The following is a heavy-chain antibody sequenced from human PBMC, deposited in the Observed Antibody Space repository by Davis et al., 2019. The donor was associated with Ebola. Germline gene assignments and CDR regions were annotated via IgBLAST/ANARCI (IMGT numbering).Heavy chain of an antibody. CDR1: GYSISSGYY. D-gene: IGHD2-2*01. Sequence: PSETLSLTCTVSGYSISSGYYWGWIRQPPGKGLEWIGSIYHSGSTYYNPSLKSRVTISVDTSKNQFSLKLSSVTAADTAVYYCARTRVYCSSTSCYLYYYYGMDVWGQGTTVTVSS. CDR3: ARTRVYCSSTSCYLYYYYGMDV. CDR2: IYHSGST. V-gene: IGHV4-38-2*02. J-gene: IGHJ6*02.